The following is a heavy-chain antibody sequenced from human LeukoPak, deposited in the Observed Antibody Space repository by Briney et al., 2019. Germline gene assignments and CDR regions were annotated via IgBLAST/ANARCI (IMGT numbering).Heavy chain of an antibody. Sequence: GGSLRLSCAASGFTFSSYSMNWVRQAPGKGLEWVSSISSSSSYIYYADSVKGRFTISRDNAKNSLYLQMNSLRAEDTAVYYCAREGSIQLWSPFALKNYFDYWGQGTLVTVSS. CDR3: AREGSIQLWSPFALKNYFDY. V-gene: IGHV3-21*01. J-gene: IGHJ4*02. D-gene: IGHD5-18*01. CDR1: GFTFSSYS. CDR2: ISSSSSYI.